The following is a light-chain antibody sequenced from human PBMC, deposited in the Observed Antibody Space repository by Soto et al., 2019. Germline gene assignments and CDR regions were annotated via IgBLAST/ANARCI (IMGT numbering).Light chain of an antibody. J-gene: IGKJ1*01. CDR2: AAS. Sequence: IRMTQSPSSLSASVLDIFTITCRASQDISSSLAWYQQKPGKAPKLLIYAASILQSGVPSRFSGSGFGTDFTLTISSLQAEDFASYYCQQYNSYSRTFGQGTKVDIK. V-gene: IGKV1-9*01. CDR3: QQYNSYSRT. CDR1: QDISSS.